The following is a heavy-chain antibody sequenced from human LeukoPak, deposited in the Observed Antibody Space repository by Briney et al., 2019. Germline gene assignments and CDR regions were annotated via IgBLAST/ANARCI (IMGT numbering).Heavy chain of an antibody. D-gene: IGHD4-11*01. CDR2: INHRGST. J-gene: IGHJ6*03. V-gene: IGHV4-34*01. CDR3: ARGNMWDYRRYYYYMDV. CDR1: GGSFSGYY. Sequence: SETLSLTCAVYGGSFSGYYWSWIRQPPGKGLEWIGEINHRGSTNYNPSLKSRVTISVDTSKNQFSLKLNSVTAADTAIYYCARGNMWDYRRYYYYMDVWGKGTTVTVSS.